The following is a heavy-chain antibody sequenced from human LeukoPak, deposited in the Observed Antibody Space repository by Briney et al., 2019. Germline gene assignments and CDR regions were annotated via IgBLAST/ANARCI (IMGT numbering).Heavy chain of an antibody. CDR2: IYYSGST. D-gene: IGHD3-10*01. V-gene: IGHV4-59*01. CDR3: ARVHSGSYYKNWFDP. CDR1: GGSISSYY. Sequence: SETLSLTCTASGGSISSYYWSWIRQPPGKGLEWIGYIYYSGSTNYNPSVKSRVTISVDTSKNQFSLKLSSVTAADTAVYYCARVHSGSYYKNWFDPWGQGTLVTVSS. J-gene: IGHJ5*02.